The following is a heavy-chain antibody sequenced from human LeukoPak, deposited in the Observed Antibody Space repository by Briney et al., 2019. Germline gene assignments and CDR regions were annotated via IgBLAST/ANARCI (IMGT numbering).Heavy chain of an antibody. CDR1: GGSFSGYY. J-gene: IGHJ3*02. D-gene: IGHD2-21*01. CDR2: INHSGST. CDR3: ARQQGLWWRGFDI. V-gene: IGHV4-34*01. Sequence: KSSETLSLTCAVYGGSFSGYYWSWIRQPPGKGLEWIGEINHSGSTNYNPSLKSRVTISVDTSKNQFSLKLSSVTAADTAVYYCARQQGLWWRGFDIWGQGTMVTVSS.